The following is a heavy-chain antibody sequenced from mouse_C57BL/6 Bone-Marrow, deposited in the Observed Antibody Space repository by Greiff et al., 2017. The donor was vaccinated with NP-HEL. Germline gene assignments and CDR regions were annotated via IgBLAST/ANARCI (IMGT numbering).Heavy chain of an antibody. CDR3: ASDLMVTPRGFAY. CDR2: IYIGNGYT. Sequence: VQLQQSGAELVRPGSSVKMSCKTSGYTFTSYGINWVKQRPGQGLEWIGYIYIGNGYTEYNEKFKGKATLTSDTSSSTAYMQLSSLTSEDAAIYFGASDLMVTPRGFAYWGQGTLVTVSA. V-gene: IGHV1-58*01. CDR1: GYTFTSYG. D-gene: IGHD2-2*01. J-gene: IGHJ3*01.